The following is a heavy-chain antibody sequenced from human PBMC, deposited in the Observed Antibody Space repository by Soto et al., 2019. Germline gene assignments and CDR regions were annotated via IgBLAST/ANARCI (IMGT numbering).Heavy chain of an antibody. J-gene: IGHJ6*02. Sequence: SETLSLTCTVSGGSISGSGYYWGWIRQPPGKGLEWIGTIYYSGSTYSNSSLKSRVTISVDTSKNQFSLKLSSVTAADTAVYYCARDLRYYGMDVWGQGTTVTVSS. CDR1: GGSISGSGYY. CDR2: IYYSGST. V-gene: IGHV4-39*07. CDR3: ARDLRYYGMDV.